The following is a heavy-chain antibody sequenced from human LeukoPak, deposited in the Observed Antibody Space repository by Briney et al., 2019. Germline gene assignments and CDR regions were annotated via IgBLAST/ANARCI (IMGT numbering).Heavy chain of an antibody. CDR2: INYSGTT. J-gene: IGHJ5*02. V-gene: IGHV4-39*01. CDR3: VSYSSSSGWFGP. CDR1: GGSLSSSGYY. D-gene: IGHD6-6*01. Sequence: SETLSLTCTVSGGSLSSSGYYWGWIRQPPGKGLEWIAIINYSGTTYYNPYLKSRVTIAVDTSKNQFSMKLSSVTAADTAVYYCVSYSSSSGWFGPWGQGTLVTVSS.